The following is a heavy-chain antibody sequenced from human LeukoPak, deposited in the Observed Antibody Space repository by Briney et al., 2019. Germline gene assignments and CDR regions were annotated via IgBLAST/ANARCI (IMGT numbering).Heavy chain of an antibody. J-gene: IGHJ4*02. V-gene: IGHV3-23*01. CDR2: VSGSGDAT. CDR3: AKGTSGSAYSAVVH. D-gene: IGHD2-15*01. CDR1: GFTFGSYA. Sequence: GGSLRLSCAASGFTFGSYALSWVRQAPGKGLEWVSTVSGSGDATYYADSVKGRFTVSRDDSKNTLHLQMDSLRAEDTALYYCAKGTSGSAYSAVVHWGQGTLVTVSS.